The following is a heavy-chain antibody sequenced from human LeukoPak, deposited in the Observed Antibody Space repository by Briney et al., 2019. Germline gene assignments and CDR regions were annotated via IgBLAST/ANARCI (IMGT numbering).Heavy chain of an antibody. D-gene: IGHD1-1*01. Sequence: PGESLTLSCAASGFTFSGFGMHRVRQAPGKGLEWVAFIRYDASNKYYADSVKGRFTISRDNSKNTLYLQMNSLRAEDTAVYYCATDVHPGNNWFDPWGQGTLVTVSS. CDR3: ATDVHPGNNWFDP. CDR1: GFTFSGFG. CDR2: IRYDASNK. V-gene: IGHV3-30*02. J-gene: IGHJ5*02.